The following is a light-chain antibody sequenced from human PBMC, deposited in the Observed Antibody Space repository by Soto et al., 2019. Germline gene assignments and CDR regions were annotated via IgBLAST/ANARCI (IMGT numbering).Light chain of an antibody. Sequence: EIVMTQSPVTLSVSPGERATLSCRASESVSSSLAWYQQKPGQAPRLLIYGASTRATGIPARFSGSGSGTEFTLTISSLQSEDFAVYYCQQYNNWPTWTFGQGTKVEIK. CDR3: QQYNNWPTWT. CDR1: ESVSSS. J-gene: IGKJ1*01. V-gene: IGKV3-15*01. CDR2: GAS.